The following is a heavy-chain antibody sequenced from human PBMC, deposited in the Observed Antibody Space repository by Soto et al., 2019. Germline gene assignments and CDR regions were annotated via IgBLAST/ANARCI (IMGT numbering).Heavy chain of an antibody. Sequence: ASVKVSCKASGYTFTSYDINWVRQATGQGLEWMGWMNPNSGNTGYAQKFQGRVTMTRNTSISTAYMELSSLRSEDTAVYYCAREKRLNWTDDFWGQGTLVTVSS. CDR1: GYTFTSYD. J-gene: IGHJ4*02. CDR3: AREKRLNWTDDF. D-gene: IGHD1-1*01. V-gene: IGHV1-8*01. CDR2: MNPNSGNT.